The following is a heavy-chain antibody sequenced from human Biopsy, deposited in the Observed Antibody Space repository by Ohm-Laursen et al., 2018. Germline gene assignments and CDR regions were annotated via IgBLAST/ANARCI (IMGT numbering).Heavy chain of an antibody. CDR3: ARLTGDPSY. V-gene: IGHV4-59*01. CDR1: GGSIKSYY. D-gene: IGHD7-27*01. CDR2: VYYTGHT. J-gene: IGHJ4*02. Sequence: GTLSLTCPVSGGSIKSYYWNWIRQSPGKGLEWIGFVYYTGHTNYNPSLKSRATISVDTSKNQFSLKVISVTAADTAVYYCARLTGDPSYWGQGILVTVSS.